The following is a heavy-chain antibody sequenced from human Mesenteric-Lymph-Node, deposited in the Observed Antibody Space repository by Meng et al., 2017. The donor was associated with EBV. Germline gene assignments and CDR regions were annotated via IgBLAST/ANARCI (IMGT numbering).Heavy chain of an antibody. CDR2: VSARGITI. CDR3: ARVGSGWTYHFDS. CDR1: GFSFIDYS. D-gene: IGHD6-19*01. Sequence: VLLVESGVGLVKLGGSRMLSCAAFGFSFIDYSMIWIRQAPGRGLEWVSYVSARGITIHYADSVRGRFTISRDNTKHSLYLQMNSLRAEDTAAYYCARVGSGWTYHFDSWGQGTLVTVSS. V-gene: IGHV3-11*01. J-gene: IGHJ4*02.